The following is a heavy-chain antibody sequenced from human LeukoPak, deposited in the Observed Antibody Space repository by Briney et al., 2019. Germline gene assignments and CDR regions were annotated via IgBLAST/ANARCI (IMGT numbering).Heavy chain of an antibody. J-gene: IGHJ4*02. D-gene: IGHD3-22*01. Sequence: GGSLRLSCAVSGITLSNYGMSWVRQAPGKGLEWVAGISDSGGITKYADSVKGRFTISRGNSKNTLYLQMSSLRAEDTAVYFCAKRGVVIRVILVGFHKEAYYFDSWGQGALVTVSS. CDR1: GITLSNYG. V-gene: IGHV3-23*01. CDR2: ISDSGGIT. CDR3: AKRGVVIRVILVGFHKEAYYFDS.